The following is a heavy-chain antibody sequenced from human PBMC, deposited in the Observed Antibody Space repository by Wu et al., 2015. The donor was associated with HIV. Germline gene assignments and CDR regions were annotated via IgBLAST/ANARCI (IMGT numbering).Heavy chain of an antibody. J-gene: IGHJ6*02. CDR2: IIPIFGTA. V-gene: IGHV1-69*13. Sequence: QVQLVQSGAEVKKPGSSVKVSCKASGGTFSSYAISWVRQAPGQGLEWMGRIIPIFGTANYAQKFQGRVTITADESTSTAYMELSSLRSEDTAVYYCARDREMATIPVDYYYYGMDVWAKGPRSPVSS. D-gene: IGHD5-24*01. CDR3: ARDREMATIPVDYYYYGMDV. CDR1: GGTFSSYA.